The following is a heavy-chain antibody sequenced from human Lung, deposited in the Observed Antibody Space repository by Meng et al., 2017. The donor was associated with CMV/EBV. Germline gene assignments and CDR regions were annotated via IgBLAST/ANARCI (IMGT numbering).Heavy chain of an antibody. CDR1: GFTFSSYA. V-gene: IGHV3-23*04. CDR2: ISGSGGST. J-gene: IGHJ4*02. CDR3: AKVVSYDFWSGYSPVDY. Sequence: VQLVGFGGGLVKPGGSLRLACTXSGFTFSSYAMGWVRQAPGKGLEWVSAISGSGGSTYYADSVKGRFTISRDNSKNTLYLQMNSLRAEDTAVYYCAKVVSYDFWSGYSPVDYRGQGTLVTVSS. D-gene: IGHD3-3*01.